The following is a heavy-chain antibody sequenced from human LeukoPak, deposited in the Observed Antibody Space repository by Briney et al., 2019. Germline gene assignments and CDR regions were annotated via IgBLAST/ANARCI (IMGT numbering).Heavy chain of an antibody. CDR3: ARDTYYDFWSGYSMADY. CDR2: TYYRPKWYN. J-gene: IGHJ4*02. CDR1: GDSVSSNSAA. V-gene: IGHV6-1*01. Sequence: SQTLSLTCAISGDSVSSNSAAWNWIRQSPSRGLEWLGRTYYRPKWYNDYAVSVKSRITINPDTSKNQFSLQLNSVTPEDTAVYCCARDTYYDFWSGYSMADYWGQGTLVTVSS. D-gene: IGHD3-3*01.